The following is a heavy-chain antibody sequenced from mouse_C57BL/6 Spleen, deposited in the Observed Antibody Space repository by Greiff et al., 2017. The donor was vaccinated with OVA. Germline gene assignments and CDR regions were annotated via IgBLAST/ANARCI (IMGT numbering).Heavy chain of an antibody. CDR1: GFTFSSYA. J-gene: IGHJ2*01. CDR3: ARDCYGSSPDGRRDYFDY. V-gene: IGHV5-4*01. CDR2: ISDGGSYT. D-gene: IGHD1-1*01. Sequence: EVQLVESGGGLVKPGGSLKLSCVASGFTFSSYAMSWVRQTPEKRLEWVATISDGGSYTYYPDNVKGRFTISRDNAKNNLYLQMSHLKAEDTAMYYCARDCYGSSPDGRRDYFDYWGQGTTLTVSS.